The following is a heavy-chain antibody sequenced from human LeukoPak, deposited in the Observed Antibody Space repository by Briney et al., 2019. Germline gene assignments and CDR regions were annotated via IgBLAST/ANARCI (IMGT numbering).Heavy chain of an antibody. CDR3: ASLAYYYYYMDV. V-gene: IGHV4-61*02. CDR1: GGSTSSGSYY. CDR2: IYTSGST. Sequence: SETLSLTCTVSGGSTSSGSYYWSWIRQPAGKGLEWIGRIYTSGSTNYNPSLKSRVTISVDKSKNQFSLKLSSVTAADTAVYYCASLAYYYYYMDVWGKGTTVTVSS. J-gene: IGHJ6*03. D-gene: IGHD2-21*01.